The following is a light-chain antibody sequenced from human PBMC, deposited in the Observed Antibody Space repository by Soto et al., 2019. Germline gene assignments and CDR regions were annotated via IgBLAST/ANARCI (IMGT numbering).Light chain of an antibody. J-gene: IGKJ2*01. CDR2: AAS. CDR1: QSVNGNF. V-gene: IGKV3-20*01. Sequence: EIVLTQSPGTLSLSPGARATLSCRASQSVNGNFLAWYQQKPGQAPRLLIYAASSRATGVPDRFSGSGSGTDFSLTISRLEPEDFAVYSCPQYGSSLRTFGKGTKLEIK. CDR3: PQYGSSLRT.